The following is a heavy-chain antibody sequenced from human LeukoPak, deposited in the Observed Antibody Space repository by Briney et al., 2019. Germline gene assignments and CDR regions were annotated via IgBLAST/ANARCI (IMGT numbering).Heavy chain of an antibody. J-gene: IGHJ3*02. CDR1: GASVSGSNYY. CDR2: IYSSGST. D-gene: IGHD5-18*01. Sequence: PSETLSLTCAVSGASVSGSNYYWGWIRQPPGKGLEWIGNIYSSGSTYYNASLQSRVTISIDTSKNQFSLKLTSVTAADTAVYYCARDVPTVQLWRTDAFDIWGQGTMVTVSS. V-gene: IGHV4-39*07. CDR3: ARDVPTVQLWRTDAFDI.